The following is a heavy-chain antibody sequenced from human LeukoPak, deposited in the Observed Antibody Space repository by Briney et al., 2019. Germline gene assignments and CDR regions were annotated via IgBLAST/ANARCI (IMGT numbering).Heavy chain of an antibody. CDR3: ARDGGSYYPYFYYHYMDV. D-gene: IGHD1-26*01. V-gene: IGHV3-21*01. Sequence: GGSLRLSCAASGFTFSSYSMNWVRQAPGKGLEWVSSISSSSSYIYYADSVKGRFTISRDNAKNSLYLQMNSLRAEDTAVYYCARDGGSYYPYFYYHYMDVWGKGTTVTVSS. CDR2: ISSSSSYI. J-gene: IGHJ6*03. CDR1: GFTFSSYS.